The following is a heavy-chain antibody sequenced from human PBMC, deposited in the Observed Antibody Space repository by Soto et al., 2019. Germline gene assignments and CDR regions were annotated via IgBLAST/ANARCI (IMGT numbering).Heavy chain of an antibody. CDR1: GFIFSEAW. CDR3: TTDQGDSRGFMHFDY. CDR2: IRSKTDGGTT. D-gene: IGHD6-19*01. V-gene: IGHV3-15*07. J-gene: IGHJ4*02. Sequence: EMHLVESGGGLVEPGGSLSLSCAASGFIFSEAWMDWVRQAPGKGLEWVGHIRSKTDGGTTDYAAPVKGRFTISRDDSRNTLYLHMNSLRIEDTVVYYCTTDQGDSRGFMHFDYWGQGTLATVSS.